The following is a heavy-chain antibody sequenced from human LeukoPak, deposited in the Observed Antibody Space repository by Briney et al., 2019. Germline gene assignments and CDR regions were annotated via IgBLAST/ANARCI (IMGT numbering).Heavy chain of an antibody. D-gene: IGHD4-17*01. V-gene: IGHV3-48*01. Sequence: GGSLRLSCAASGFTFSSYSMNWVRQAPGKGLEWVSYISSSSSTIYYADSVKGRFTISRDNARNSLYLQMNSLRAEDTAVYYCARERRTVTTDYWGQGTLVTVSS. CDR2: ISSSSSTI. CDR3: ARERRTVTTDY. J-gene: IGHJ4*02. CDR1: GFTFSSYS.